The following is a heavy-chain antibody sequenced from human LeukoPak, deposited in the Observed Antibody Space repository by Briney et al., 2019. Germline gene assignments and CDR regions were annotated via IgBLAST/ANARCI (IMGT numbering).Heavy chain of an antibody. CDR1: GGTFSTYG. CDR3: ARDPYYYDSSGYYYFDY. Sequence: SVKVSCKASGGTFSTYGITWVRQAPGQGLEWMGRIIPVLDITNYAQKFQDRVTITADKSTSTAYMDLSSLRSEDTAVYYCARDPYYYDSSGYYYFDYWGQGTLVTVSS. V-gene: IGHV1-69*04. J-gene: IGHJ4*02. CDR2: IIPVLDIT. D-gene: IGHD3-22*01.